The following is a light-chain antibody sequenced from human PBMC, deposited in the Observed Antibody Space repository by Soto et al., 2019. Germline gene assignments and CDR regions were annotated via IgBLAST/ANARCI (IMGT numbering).Light chain of an antibody. Sequence: QSVLTQPPSASGSPGQSVTISCTGTSSDVGGYNFVAWYQQHPGKAPKLIISEVSKRPSGVPYRFSGSKSGNTASLTVSGLQAEDEADYYCSSYAGSNIFVFGTGTKVTVL. CDR1: SSDVGGYNF. CDR3: SSYAGSNIFV. V-gene: IGLV2-8*01. CDR2: EVS. J-gene: IGLJ1*01.